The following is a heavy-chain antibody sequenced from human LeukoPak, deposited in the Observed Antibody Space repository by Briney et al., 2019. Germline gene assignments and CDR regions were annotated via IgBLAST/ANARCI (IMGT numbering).Heavy chain of an antibody. J-gene: IGHJ2*01. CDR1: GYTFTSYG. D-gene: IGHD3-3*01. CDR2: IIPIFGTA. V-gene: IGHV1-69*05. Sequence: ASVKVSCKASGYTFTSYGISWVRQAPGQGLEWMGGIIPIFGTANYAQKFQGRVTITTDESTSTAYMELSSLRSEDTAVYYCARDKGITIFGVVITQDWYFDLWGRGTLVTVSS. CDR3: ARDKGITIFGVVITQDWYFDL.